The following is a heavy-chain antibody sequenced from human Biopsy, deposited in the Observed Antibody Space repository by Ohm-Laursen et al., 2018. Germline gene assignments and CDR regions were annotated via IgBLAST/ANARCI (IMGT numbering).Heavy chain of an antibody. J-gene: IGHJ6*02. V-gene: IGHV3-21*01. CDR3: ARIFLVGVTPGYGMDV. CDR1: GFNFNHYA. D-gene: IGHD1-26*01. CDR2: ISSSGNFM. Sequence: SLRLSCTASGFNFNHYAMQWVRQVPGKGLEWVSSISSSGNFMYYTDSVKGRFTISRDNAKNSLYLQMNSLRAEDTALYYCARIFLVGVTPGYGMDVWGQGTTVTVSS.